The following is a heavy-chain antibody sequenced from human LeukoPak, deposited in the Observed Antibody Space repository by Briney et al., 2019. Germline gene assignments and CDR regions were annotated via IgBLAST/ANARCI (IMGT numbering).Heavy chain of an antibody. CDR1: GDSISSTSFY. CDR3: ARVLRAWPRGDAFDI. J-gene: IGHJ3*02. D-gene: IGHD2/OR15-2a*01. Sequence: SETLSLTCTLSGDSISSTSFYWAWIRQPPGKGLECIGTIFYSGITYYSSSLKSRVTISVDSSKNQFSLKLSSVTVADTAVYYCARVLRAWPRGDAFDIWGQGTMVTVSS. CDR2: IFYSGIT. V-gene: IGHV4-39*07.